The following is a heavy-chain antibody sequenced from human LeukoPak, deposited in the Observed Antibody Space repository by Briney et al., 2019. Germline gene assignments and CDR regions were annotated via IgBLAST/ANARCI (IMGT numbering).Heavy chain of an antibody. Sequence: TSETPSLTCAVSGGSISSSNWWSWVRQPPGKGLEWIGEIYHSGSTNYNPSLKSRVTISVDKSKNQFSLKLSSVTAADTAVYYCARRATTVGTHRLDAFDIWGQGTMVTVSS. CDR3: ARRATTVGTHRLDAFDI. CDR1: GGSISSSNW. CDR2: IYHSGST. D-gene: IGHD4-23*01. V-gene: IGHV4-4*02. J-gene: IGHJ3*02.